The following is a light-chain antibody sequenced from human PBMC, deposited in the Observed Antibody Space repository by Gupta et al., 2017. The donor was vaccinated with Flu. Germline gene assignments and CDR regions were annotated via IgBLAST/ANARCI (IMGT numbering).Light chain of an antibody. CDR1: PLSQQY. CDR2: KDT. CDR3: QSADSSGSFKI. Sequence: GEPLSQQYAYWYMQRPGQAPILIMYKDTQRPSGVPERFSGATSGTRVTLIINGVQAEDEADYYCQSADSSGSFKIFGGGTKLTVL. J-gene: IGLJ2*01. V-gene: IGLV3-25*03.